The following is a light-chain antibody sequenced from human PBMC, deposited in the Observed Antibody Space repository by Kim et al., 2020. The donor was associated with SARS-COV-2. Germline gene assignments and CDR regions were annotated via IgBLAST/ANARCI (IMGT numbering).Light chain of an antibody. V-gene: IGKV3-15*01. Sequence: EIILTQSPATLSVSPGETATLSCRASQSVSGDLAWYQQKPGQAPRLLIYGASTRATGIPARFSGSGSGTEFTLTISSLQSEDFVVYYCQQYNNWPPITFGQGTRLEIK. CDR2: GAS. J-gene: IGKJ5*01. CDR3: QQYNNWPPIT. CDR1: QSVSGD.